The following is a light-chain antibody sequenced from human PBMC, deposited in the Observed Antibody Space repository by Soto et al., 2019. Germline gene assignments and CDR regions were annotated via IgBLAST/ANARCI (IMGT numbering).Light chain of an antibody. CDR1: QSISNY. J-gene: IGKJ3*01. CDR2: AAS. Sequence: DIQMTQSPSSLSASVGDRVTITCRASQSISNYLNWYQQKPGKDPKLLIYAASSLQSGVPSRFSGSGSGTDFTLTISSLQPEDFATYSCQQSYPTLFTFGPGTNVDIK. CDR3: QQSYPTLFT. V-gene: IGKV1-39*01.